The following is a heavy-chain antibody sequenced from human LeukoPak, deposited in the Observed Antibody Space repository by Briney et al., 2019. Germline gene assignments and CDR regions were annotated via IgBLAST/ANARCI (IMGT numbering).Heavy chain of an antibody. J-gene: IGHJ6*03. V-gene: IGHV1-69*06. CDR1: GGTFSSYA. CDR2: IIPIFGTA. Sequence: GASVKVSCKASGGTFSSYAISWVRQAPGQGLEWMGGIIPIFGTANYAQKFQGRVTITADKSTSTAYMELSSLRSEDTAVYYCASNPGYCSGGSCIRPYYYYYYMDVWGKGTTVTVSS. CDR3: ASNPGYCSGGSCIRPYYYYYYMDV. D-gene: IGHD2-15*01.